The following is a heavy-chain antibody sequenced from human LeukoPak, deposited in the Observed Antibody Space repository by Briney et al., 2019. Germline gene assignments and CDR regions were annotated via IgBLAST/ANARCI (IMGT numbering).Heavy chain of an antibody. Sequence: GGSLRLSCAASGFTFSSYGMHWVRQAPGKGLEWVAVISYDGSNKYYADSVKGRFTISRDNSKNTLYLQMNSLRAEDTAVYYCAKDGGQVVPAAIGVFDPWGQGTLVTVSS. CDR3: AKDGGQVVPAAIGVFDP. J-gene: IGHJ5*02. V-gene: IGHV3-30*18. CDR1: GFTFSSYG. CDR2: ISYDGSNK. D-gene: IGHD2-2*01.